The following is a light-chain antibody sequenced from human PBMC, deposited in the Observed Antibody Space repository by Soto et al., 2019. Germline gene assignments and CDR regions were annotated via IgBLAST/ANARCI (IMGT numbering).Light chain of an antibody. CDR1: QSLQHSNGYNF. Sequence: DIVMTQSPLSLPVTPGEPASISCRSRQSLQHSNGYNFLERYLQKPGQSTQLLIYLGSNRASGVPDRFSGSGSGTDFTLKISRVEAEDVGVYYCMQAVQTPPYTFGQGTKLEIK. V-gene: IGKV2-28*01. CDR2: LGS. J-gene: IGKJ2*01. CDR3: MQAVQTPPYT.